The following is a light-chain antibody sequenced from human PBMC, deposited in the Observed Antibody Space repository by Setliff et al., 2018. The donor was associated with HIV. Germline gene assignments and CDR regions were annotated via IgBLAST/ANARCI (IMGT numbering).Light chain of an antibody. J-gene: IGLJ1*01. Sequence: QSALTQPASVSGSPGQSITISCTGTRNDIGNYNFVSWYRQYPGKAPKLLIYTVSSRPSGVSHRFSGSKSGNTASLTISGLQPEDEADYYCASHRDTNTLEVFGTGTKVTVL. V-gene: IGLV2-14*01. CDR1: RNDIGNYNF. CDR2: TVS. CDR3: ASHRDTNTLEV.